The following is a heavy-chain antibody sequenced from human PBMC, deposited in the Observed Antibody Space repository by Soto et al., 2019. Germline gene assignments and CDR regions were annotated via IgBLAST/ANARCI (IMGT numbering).Heavy chain of an antibody. CDR2: INHSGST. J-gene: IGHJ4*02. CDR3: ASYYYGSGRCNDY. Sequence: PGKGLEWIGEINHSGSTNYNPSLKSRVTISVDTSKNQFSLKLSSVTAADTAVYYCASYYYGSGRCNDYLGQGTPVTVS. V-gene: IGHV4-34*01. D-gene: IGHD3-10*01.